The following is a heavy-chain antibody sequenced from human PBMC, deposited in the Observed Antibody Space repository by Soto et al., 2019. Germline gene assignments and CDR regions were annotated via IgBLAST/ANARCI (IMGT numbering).Heavy chain of an antibody. V-gene: IGHV3-74*01. J-gene: IGHJ6*03. D-gene: IGHD5-12*01. CDR3: AKGDGAYDYSYYYYYMDV. CDR2: INSNGSST. CDR1: GFTFSSYW. Sequence: GGSLRLSCAASGFTFSSYWMHWVRQAPGKGLVWVSRINSNGSSTSYADSVKGRFTISRDNAKKSLYLQMNSLRPEDTALYYCAKGDGAYDYSYYYYYMDVWGKGTTVTVSS.